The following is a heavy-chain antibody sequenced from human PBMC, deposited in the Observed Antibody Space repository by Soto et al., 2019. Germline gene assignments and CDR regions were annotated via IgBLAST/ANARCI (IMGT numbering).Heavy chain of an antibody. Sequence: QVQLVESGGGVVQPGRSLRLSCAASGFTFSSYATHWVRQAPGKGLEWVAVISYDGSDKYYADSVKGRFTISRDNSKNTLYLQMNSLRAEDTAVYYCARYIVVVTATYAFDIWGQGTMVTVSS. V-gene: IGHV3-30-3*01. CDR3: ARYIVVVTATYAFDI. D-gene: IGHD2-21*02. CDR2: ISYDGSDK. J-gene: IGHJ3*02. CDR1: GFTFSSYA.